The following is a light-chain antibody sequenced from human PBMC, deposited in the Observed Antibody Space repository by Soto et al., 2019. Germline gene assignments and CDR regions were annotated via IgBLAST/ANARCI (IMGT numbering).Light chain of an antibody. CDR3: QQTYSAPGT. CDR1: QNITKF. V-gene: IGKV1-39*01. CDR2: VTS. J-gene: IGKJ1*01. Sequence: DIQMTQSPSSLSASLGDRVTVTCRPSQNITKFLNWYQEKPGKAPKVLIYVTSNLGNGVPPRFSGSGSGTEFTLTISSLRPEDYATYYCQQTYSAPGTFGQGTRVEV.